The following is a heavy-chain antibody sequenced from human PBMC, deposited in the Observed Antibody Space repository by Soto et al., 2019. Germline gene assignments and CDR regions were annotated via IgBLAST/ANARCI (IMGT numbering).Heavy chain of an antibody. V-gene: IGHV3-30*18. D-gene: IGHD2-21*01. Sequence: PGGSMRLSCTDSGFSFNTYVMDWVRQAPGKGLEWVARILYDGSKEYYADPVKGRFTISRDNSKNTLYLQMDRLRVGDTAVYFCAKGLALMADHWGQGTPVTVSS. CDR2: ILYDGSKE. CDR3: AKGLALMADH. CDR1: GFSFNTYV. J-gene: IGHJ4*02.